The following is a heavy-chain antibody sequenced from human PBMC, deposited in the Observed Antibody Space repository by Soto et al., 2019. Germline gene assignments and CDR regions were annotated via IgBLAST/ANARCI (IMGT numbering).Heavy chain of an antibody. CDR1: GFTFSSYR. J-gene: IGHJ3*02. CDR2: IKQDGSEK. D-gene: IGHD6-19*01. V-gene: IGHV3-7*03. Sequence: EVQLVESGGGLVQPGGSLRLSCAASGFTFSSYRMSWVRQAPGKGLEWVANIKQDGSEKYYVDSVKGRFTISRDNAKNSLYLQMNSLRAEDTAVYYCARAYSSGFDAFDIWGQGTMVTVSS. CDR3: ARAYSSGFDAFDI.